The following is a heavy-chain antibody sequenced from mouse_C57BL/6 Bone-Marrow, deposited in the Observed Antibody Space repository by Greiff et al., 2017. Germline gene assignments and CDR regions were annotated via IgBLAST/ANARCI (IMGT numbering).Heavy chain of an antibody. CDR2: ISYDGSN. CDR3: ARETVEAWFAY. D-gene: IGHD1-1*01. Sequence: EVQLQQSGPGLVKPSQSLSLTCSVTGYSITSGYYWNWIRQFPGNKLEWMGYISYDGSNNYNPSLKNRISITRDTSKNQFFLKLNSVTNEDTATYYCARETVEAWFAYWGQGTLVTVSA. J-gene: IGHJ3*01. CDR1: GYSITSGYY. V-gene: IGHV3-6*01.